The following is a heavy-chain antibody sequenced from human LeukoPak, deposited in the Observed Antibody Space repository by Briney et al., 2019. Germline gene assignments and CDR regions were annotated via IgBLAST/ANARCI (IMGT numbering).Heavy chain of an antibody. D-gene: IGHD3-10*02. CDR3: AELGITMIGGV. J-gene: IGHJ6*04. CDR2: INNDGSST. V-gene: IGHV3-74*01. Sequence: GGSLRLSCAASGFTFSSYWMHWVRQAPGKGLVWVSRINNDGSSTTYADSVKGRFTISRDNAKNSLYPQMNSLRAEDTAVYYCAELGITMIGGVWGKGTTVTISS. CDR1: GFTFSSYW.